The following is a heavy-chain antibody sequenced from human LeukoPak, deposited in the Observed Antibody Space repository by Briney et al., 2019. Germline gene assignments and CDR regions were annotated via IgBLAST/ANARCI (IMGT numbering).Heavy chain of an antibody. CDR2: VIPIFGTA. V-gene: IGHV1-69*13. CDR3: AARGYSYGYFDY. J-gene: IGHJ4*02. Sequence: SVKVSCKASGGTFSSYAISWVRQAPGQGLEWMGGVIPIFGTANYAQKFQGRVTITADESTSTAYMELSSLRSEDTAVYYCAARGYSYGYFDYWGQGTLVTVSS. D-gene: IGHD5-18*01. CDR1: GGTFSSYA.